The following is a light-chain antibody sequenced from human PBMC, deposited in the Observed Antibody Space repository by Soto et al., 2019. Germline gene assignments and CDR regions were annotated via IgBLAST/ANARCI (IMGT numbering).Light chain of an antibody. CDR1: QSITNY. Sequence: DIQMTQSPSSLSLSVGDRVTITCRASQSITNYLNWYQQKPGKAPKLLVYAASSLQSGVPSRFSANGSGTDXTXXXXSLQPEDFASYYCQQSDSYPYTFGQGTKLEIK. CDR2: AAS. CDR3: QQSDSYPYT. J-gene: IGKJ2*01. V-gene: IGKV1-39*01.